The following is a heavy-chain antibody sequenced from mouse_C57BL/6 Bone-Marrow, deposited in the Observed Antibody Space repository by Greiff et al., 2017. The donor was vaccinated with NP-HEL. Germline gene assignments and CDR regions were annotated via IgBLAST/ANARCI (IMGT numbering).Heavy chain of an antibody. D-gene: IGHD1-1*01. Sequence: EVKLVESGGGLVQPGGSLKLSCAASGFTFSDYYMYWVRQTPEKRLEWVAYISNGGGSTYYPDTVKGRFTISRDNAKNTLYLQMIRLKSEDTAMYYCARQSRNGSSYWYFDVWGTGTTVTVSS. CDR1: GFTFSDYY. CDR2: ISNGGGST. CDR3: ARQSRNGSSYWYFDV. V-gene: IGHV5-12*01. J-gene: IGHJ1*03.